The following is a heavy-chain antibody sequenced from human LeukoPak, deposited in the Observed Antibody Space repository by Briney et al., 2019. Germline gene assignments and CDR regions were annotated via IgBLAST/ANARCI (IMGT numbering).Heavy chain of an antibody. V-gene: IGHV4-34*01. D-gene: IGHD3-16*02. CDR3: ARDTIFGADCDYVWGSYRSYFDY. CDR2: INHSGST. J-gene: IGHJ4*02. CDR1: GGSFSGYY. Sequence: SETLSLTCAVYGGSFSGYYWSWIRQPPGKGLEWIGEINHSGSTNYNPSLKSRVTISVDTSKNQFSLKLSSVTAADTAVYYCARDTIFGADCDYVWGSYRSYFDYWGQGTLVTVSS.